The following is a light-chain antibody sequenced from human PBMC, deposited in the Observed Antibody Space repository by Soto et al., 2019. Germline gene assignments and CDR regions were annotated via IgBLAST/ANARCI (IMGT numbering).Light chain of an antibody. CDR3: QQYTKWPR. J-gene: IGKJ3*01. V-gene: IGKV3-15*01. CDR1: QSVGSN. Sequence: EIGMTQSPATLSVSPGERATLSCRASQSVGSNLAWYQQKPGQAPRLLIYGASTRANGIPARFSGTGSGTEFTLTISSLQSDDFALYYCQQYTKWPRFGPGTKVDI. CDR2: GAS.